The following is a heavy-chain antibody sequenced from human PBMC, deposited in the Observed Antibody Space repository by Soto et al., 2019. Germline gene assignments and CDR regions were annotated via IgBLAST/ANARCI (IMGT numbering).Heavy chain of an antibody. CDR1: GYTIAAYR. CDR3: ARDYWGSYEY. CDR2: IHPNNGDT. Sequence: ASVKLSCKTSGYTIAAYRIDWVRQAPGQGLEWIGWIHPNNGDTHYAQKFQDWVTMTRDTSIRTAYLEVNRLKSDDTAVYYCARDYWGSYEYWGQGTPVTSPQ. D-gene: IGHD3-16*01. J-gene: IGHJ4*02. V-gene: IGHV1-2*04.